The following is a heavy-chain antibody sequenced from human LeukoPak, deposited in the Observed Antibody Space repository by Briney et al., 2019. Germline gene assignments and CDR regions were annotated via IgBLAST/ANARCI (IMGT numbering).Heavy chain of an antibody. J-gene: IGHJ4*02. CDR1: GYTFTGYY. D-gene: IGHD3-22*01. V-gene: IGHV1-2*02. CDR2: INPNSGGT. Sequence: ASVKVSCKASGYTFTGYYMHWVRQAPGRGLEWMGWINPNSGGTNYAQEFQGRVTMTRDTSISTAYMELSRLRSDDTAVYYCATYDYYDSSGYDYWGQGTLVTVSS. CDR3: ATYDYYDSSGYDY.